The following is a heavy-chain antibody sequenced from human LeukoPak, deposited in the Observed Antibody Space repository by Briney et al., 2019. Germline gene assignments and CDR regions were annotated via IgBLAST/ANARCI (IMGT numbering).Heavy chain of an antibody. J-gene: IGHJ4*02. CDR2: TYYRSKWYD. D-gene: IGHD6-19*01. V-gene: IGHV6-1*01. Sequence: SQTLSLTCAISGDSVSSNSAAWNWIRQSPSRGLEWLGRTYYRSKWYDDYAVSVNSRMTINTDTSKNQFSLQLNSVTPEDTAVYYCARALMAVGAHYFDYWGQGNLVTVSS. CDR3: ARALMAVGAHYFDY. CDR1: GDSVSSNSAA.